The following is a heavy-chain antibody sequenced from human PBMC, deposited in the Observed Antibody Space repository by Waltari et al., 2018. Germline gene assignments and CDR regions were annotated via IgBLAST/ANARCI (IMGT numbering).Heavy chain of an antibody. CDR1: GYTFTSYD. CDR3: ARGYYDSSGYPLDY. V-gene: IGHV1-8*01. D-gene: IGHD3-22*01. J-gene: IGHJ4*02. Sequence: QVQLVQSGAEVKKPGASVKVSCKASGYTFTSYDINWVRQATGQGLEWMGWMNPNSVNTGYAQKFHGRVTMTRNTSISTAYMELSSLRSEDTAVYYCARGYYDSSGYPLDYWGQGTLVTVSS. CDR2: MNPNSVNT.